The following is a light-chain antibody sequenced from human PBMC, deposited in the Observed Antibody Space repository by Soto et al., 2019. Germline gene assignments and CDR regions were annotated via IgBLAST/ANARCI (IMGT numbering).Light chain of an antibody. V-gene: IGKV3-20*01. CDR1: QSVSSSH. CDR2: DTS. CDR3: QQYGASPWT. Sequence: EVALTQSPGTLSLSPGERATLSCRASQSVSSSHLAWYQQKRGQAPRLLIYDTSTRATGIPDRFSGSGSGTDFTLTISRLEPEDFAVYHCQQYGASPWTFGQGTMVDI. J-gene: IGKJ1*01.